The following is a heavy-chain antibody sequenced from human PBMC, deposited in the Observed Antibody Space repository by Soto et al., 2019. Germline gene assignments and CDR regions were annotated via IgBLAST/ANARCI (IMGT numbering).Heavy chain of an antibody. CDR1: GYTFTSYA. Sequence: QVQLVQSGAEVKKPGASVKVSCKASGYTFTSYALHWVRQAPGQRLEWMGWINAGNGNTKYSQTFQGRVTITRDTSASTAYMELSSLRSEDTAVYYCARGGSLYWYFDLWGRGTLVTVSS. J-gene: IGHJ2*01. V-gene: IGHV1-3*01. D-gene: IGHD1-26*01. CDR2: INAGNGNT. CDR3: ARGGSLYWYFDL.